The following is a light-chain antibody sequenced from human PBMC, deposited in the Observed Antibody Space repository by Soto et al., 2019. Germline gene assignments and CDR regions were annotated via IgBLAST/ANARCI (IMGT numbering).Light chain of an antibody. V-gene: IGKV1-39*01. J-gene: IGKJ2*01. CDR3: QRYDSAPYT. CDR2: GAS. CDR1: QSISTF. Sequence: DIELTQSPSSLSASVGDRVTITCRASQSISTFLNWYQHKRGKAPKLLIHGASSLQSGVPFRFTGSGSGTDFSLTISGLQPEDSATYYCQRYDSAPYTFGQGTKVDIK.